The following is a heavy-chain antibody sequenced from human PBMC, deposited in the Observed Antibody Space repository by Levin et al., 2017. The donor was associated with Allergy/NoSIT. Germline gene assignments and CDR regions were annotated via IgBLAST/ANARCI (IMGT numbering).Heavy chain of an antibody. D-gene: IGHD6-19*01. CDR3: ASSGWYRGY. CDR2: INHSGST. V-gene: IGHV4-34*01. Sequence: SQTLSLTCAVYGGSFRGYYWSWIRQPPGKGLEWIGEINHSGSTTYNPSLKSRVTISVDTSKNQFSLQLTSVTAADTAVYYCASSGWYRGYWGQGTLVTVSS. J-gene: IGHJ4*02. CDR1: GGSFRGYY.